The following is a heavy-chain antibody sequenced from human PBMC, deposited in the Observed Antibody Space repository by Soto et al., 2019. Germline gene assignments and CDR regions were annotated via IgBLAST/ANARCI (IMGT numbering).Heavy chain of an antibody. D-gene: IGHD6-19*01. Sequence: DVQLEESGGGLIQPGGSLRLSCAAAGFSFGGKNYLTWVRQPPGKGLEWVSGLYRTDGTYYADSVKGRFSVSRDNSKNTFSLQLHSLRPEDTALYFCATWLQREHAFEVWGRGTMVTLSS. CDR2: LYRTDGT. CDR3: ATWLQREHAFEV. V-gene: IGHV3-53*01. CDR1: GFSFGGKNY. J-gene: IGHJ3*01.